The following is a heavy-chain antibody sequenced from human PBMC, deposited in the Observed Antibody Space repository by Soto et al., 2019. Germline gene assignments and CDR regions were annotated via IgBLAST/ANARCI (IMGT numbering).Heavy chain of an antibody. Sequence: GGSLRLSCAASGFTFSSYAMHWVRQAPGKGLEWVAVISYDGSNKYYADSVKGRFTISRDNSKNTLYLQMNSLRAEDTAVYYCARDSSPPYYYYGMDVWGQGTTVTVSS. CDR2: ISYDGSNK. V-gene: IGHV3-30-3*01. D-gene: IGHD6-13*01. CDR3: ARDSSPPYYYYGMDV. CDR1: GFTFSSYA. J-gene: IGHJ6*02.